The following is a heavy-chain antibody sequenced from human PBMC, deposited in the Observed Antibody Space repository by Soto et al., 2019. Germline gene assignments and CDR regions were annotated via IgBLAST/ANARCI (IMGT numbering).Heavy chain of an antibody. Sequence: GGSLRLSCAAPGFTFSRYGMHWVRQAPGKGLEWLAIISHDGNNKYYGDSVRGRFTISRDNFKSTLYLQMNSLRAEDTAVYYCAKDASVGYCSGTSCSLDPWGQGTLVTVSS. CDR1: GFTFSRYG. V-gene: IGHV3-30*18. D-gene: IGHD2-2*01. CDR2: ISHDGNNK. CDR3: AKDASVGYCSGTSCSLDP. J-gene: IGHJ5*02.